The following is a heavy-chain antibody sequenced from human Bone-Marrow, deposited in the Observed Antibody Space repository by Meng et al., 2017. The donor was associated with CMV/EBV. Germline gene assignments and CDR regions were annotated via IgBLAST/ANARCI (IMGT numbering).Heavy chain of an antibody. CDR1: GFSLSTSGVV. J-gene: IGHJ4*02. Sequence: TLTDSGPALVKPTQTLTRTFTFSGFSLSTSGVVVGWIRQPPGKALEWLALIYWDDDKRYSPSLKSRLTITKDTSKNQVVLTMTNMDPVDTATXYCAHLTVTTYYFDYWGQGTLVTVSS. CDR2: IYWDDDK. V-gene: IGHV2-5*02. D-gene: IGHD4-17*01. CDR3: AHLTVTTYYFDY.